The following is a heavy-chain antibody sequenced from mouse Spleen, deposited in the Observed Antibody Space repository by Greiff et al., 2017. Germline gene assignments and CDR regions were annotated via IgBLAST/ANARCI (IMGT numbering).Heavy chain of an antibody. CDR3: ARDLSYGYGFAY. CDR2: ISYDGSN. Sequence: EVKLMESGPGLVKPSQSLSLTCSVTGYSITSGYYWNWIRQFPGNKLEWMGYISYDGSNNYNPSLKNRISITRDTSKNQFFLKLNSVTTEDTATYYCARDLSYGYGFAYWGQGTLVTVSA. CDR1: GYSITSGYY. V-gene: IGHV3-6*02. J-gene: IGHJ3*01. D-gene: IGHD2-2*01.